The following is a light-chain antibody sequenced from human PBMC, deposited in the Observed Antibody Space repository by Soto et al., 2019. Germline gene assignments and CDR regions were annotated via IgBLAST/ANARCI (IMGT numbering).Light chain of an antibody. V-gene: IGKV3-20*01. J-gene: IGKJ1*01. CDR3: QQYGTSPWT. Sequence: ETVLTQSPGTLSLSPGERATLSCRTSQSVSSAHLAWYQQKPGQAPRLLMHGTSSRATGIPDRFSGSGSGTDFTLTISRLEPEDFAVYSCQQYGTSPWTFGQGTKVEIK. CDR1: QSVSSAH. CDR2: GTS.